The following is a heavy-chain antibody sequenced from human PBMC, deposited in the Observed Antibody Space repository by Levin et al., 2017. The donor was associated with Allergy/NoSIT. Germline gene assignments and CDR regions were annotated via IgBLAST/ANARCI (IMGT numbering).Heavy chain of an antibody. CDR2: ISSSSSYI. CDR1: GFTFSSYS. D-gene: IGHD7-27*01. J-gene: IGHJ4*02. CDR3: ARGRGELGY. V-gene: IGHV3-21*01. Sequence: GESPKISCAASGFTFSSYSMNWVRQAPGKGLEWVSSISSSSSYIYYADSVKGRFTISRDNAKNSLYLQMNSLRAEDTAVYYCARGRGELGYWGQGTLVTVSS.